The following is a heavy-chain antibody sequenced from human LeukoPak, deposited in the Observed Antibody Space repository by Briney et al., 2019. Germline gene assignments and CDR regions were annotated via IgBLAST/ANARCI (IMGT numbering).Heavy chain of an antibody. CDR3: ARFPLYGDYYYYYGMDV. D-gene: IGHD4-17*01. J-gene: IGHJ6*02. CDR2: INHSGST. V-gene: IGHV4-34*01. Sequence: PSETLSLTCAVYGGSFSGYYWSWIRQPPGKGLEWIGEINHSGSTNYNPSLKSRVTISVDTSKNRFSLKLSSVTAADTAVYYCARFPLYGDYYYYYGMDVWGQGTTVTVSS. CDR1: GGSFSGYY.